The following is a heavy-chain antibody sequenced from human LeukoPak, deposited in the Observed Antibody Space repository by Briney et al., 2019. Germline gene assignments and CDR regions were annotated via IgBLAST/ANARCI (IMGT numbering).Heavy chain of an antibody. CDR2: INPNSGGT. V-gene: IGHV1-2*02. CDR1: GYTFTGYY. Sequence: ASVKVSCKASGYTFTGYYMHWVRQAPGQGLEWMGWINPNSGGTNYAQKFQGRVTMTRDTSISTAYMELSRLRSDDTAVYYCVPSKWELPLGAYWGQGTLVTVSS. J-gene: IGHJ4*02. CDR3: VPSKWELPLGAY. D-gene: IGHD1-26*01.